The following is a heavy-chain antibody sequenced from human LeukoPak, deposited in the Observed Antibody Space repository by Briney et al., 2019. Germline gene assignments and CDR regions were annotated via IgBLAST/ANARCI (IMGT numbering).Heavy chain of an antibody. CDR3: ASGYCSGGSCYWAFDI. J-gene: IGHJ3*02. CDR2: LSYSGSS. V-gene: IGHV4-59*08. CDR1: GGSIRSYY. D-gene: IGHD2-15*01. Sequence: SETLSLTCTVSGGSIRSYYWSWIRQPPGKGLEWIGDLSYSGSSNYSPSLKSRVTLSLDTSKNQFSLKLSSVTAADTAVYYCASGYCSGGSCYWAFDIWGQGTMVTVSS.